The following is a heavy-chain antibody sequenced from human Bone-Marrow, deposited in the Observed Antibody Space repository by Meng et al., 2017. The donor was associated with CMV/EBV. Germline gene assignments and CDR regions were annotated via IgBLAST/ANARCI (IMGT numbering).Heavy chain of an antibody. V-gene: IGHV6-1*01. D-gene: IGHD5-18*01. Sequence: AISGDSVSSNSVAWNWIRQSPSRGPEWLGRIFYRSKWYNEYAESVKSRITINPDTSKNQFSLQLNSVTPEDTAVYYCTRGYNYGFDYWGQGAPVTVSS. CDR2: IFYRSKWYN. J-gene: IGHJ4*02. CDR1: GDSVSSNSVA. CDR3: TRGYNYGFDY.